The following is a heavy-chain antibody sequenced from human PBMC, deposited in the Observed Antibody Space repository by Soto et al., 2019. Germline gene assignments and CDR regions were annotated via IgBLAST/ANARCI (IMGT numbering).Heavy chain of an antibody. V-gene: IGHV3-48*01. Sequence: GGSLRLSCAASGFTFSTYSMNWVRQAPGKGLEWVSYISSSSSTIFYTDSVKGRFTVSRDNAKNSLYLQMNSLRVEDTAVYYCAIPTYYYDSSGPPSYWGQGSLVPVSA. D-gene: IGHD3-22*01. CDR1: GFTFSTYS. J-gene: IGHJ4*02. CDR2: ISSSSSTI. CDR3: AIPTYYYDSSGPPSY.